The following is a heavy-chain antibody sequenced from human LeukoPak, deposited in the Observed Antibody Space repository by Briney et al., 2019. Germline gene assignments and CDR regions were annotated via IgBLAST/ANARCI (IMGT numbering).Heavy chain of an antibody. Sequence: SGGSLRLSCAASGFTFSSYAMHWVRQAPGKGLEWVAVISYDGSNKYYADSVKGRFTISRDNSKNTLYLQMNSLRAEDTAVYYCASASNFDWGQGTLVTVSS. J-gene: IGHJ4*02. CDR1: GFTFSSYA. CDR3: ASASNFD. V-gene: IGHV3-30-3*01. CDR2: ISYDGSNK. D-gene: IGHD2-8*01.